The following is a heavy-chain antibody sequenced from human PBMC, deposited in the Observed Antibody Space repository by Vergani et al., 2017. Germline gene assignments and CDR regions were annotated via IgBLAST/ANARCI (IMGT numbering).Heavy chain of an antibody. CDR3: AQGGWNCWFDS. Sequence: EVQLLESGGDLVQPGGSLRLSCAASGFSFTTYAMSWVRQAPGKGLEWVSTINTNGDYTRYGDTVKGRVTISRDKSKRTLYLQLNSLRAEDTAIYYCAQGGWNCWFDSWGQGTLVIVSS. V-gene: IGHV3-23*01. CDR2: INTNGDYT. D-gene: IGHD1-1*01. J-gene: IGHJ5*01. CDR1: GFSFTTYA.